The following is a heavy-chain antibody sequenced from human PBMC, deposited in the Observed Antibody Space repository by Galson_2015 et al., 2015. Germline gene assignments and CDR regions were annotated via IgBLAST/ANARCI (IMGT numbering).Heavy chain of an antibody. CDR2: ISWVDDQ. CDR3: ADSPTGVGPKSSDD. V-gene: IGHV2-5*02. Sequence: PALVQPPQPLTLPCPFSGLSLSPRGVGVGWIRRLPGKALEWLALISWVDDQRYSPSLKSRLTIPKGTSKNQVVLTMTNRDPVETATYDGADSPTGVGPKSSDDWGQGTLVTVSS. CDR1: GLSLSPRGVG. D-gene: IGHD1-26*01. J-gene: IGHJ4*02.